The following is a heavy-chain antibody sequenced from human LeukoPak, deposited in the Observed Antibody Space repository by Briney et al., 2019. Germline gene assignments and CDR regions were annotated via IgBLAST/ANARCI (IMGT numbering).Heavy chain of an antibody. J-gene: IGHJ4*02. CDR2: INHSGST. V-gene: IGHV4-34*01. CDR1: GGSFSGYY. D-gene: IGHD2-21*02. CDR3: ARGQTSVVTAIPYFFDY. Sequence: SETLSLTCAVYGGSFSGYYWSWIRQPPGKGLEWIGEINHSGSTSYNPSLKSRVTISVDTSKNQFSLKLRSVTAADTAVYYCARGQTSVVTAIPYFFDYWGRGTLVTVSS.